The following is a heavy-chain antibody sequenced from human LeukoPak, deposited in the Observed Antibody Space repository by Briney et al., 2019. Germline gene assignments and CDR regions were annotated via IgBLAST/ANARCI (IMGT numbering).Heavy chain of an antibody. CDR3: ARSDVWGSYRFDP. V-gene: IGHV4-30-4*01. J-gene: IGHJ5*02. Sequence: SETVSLTCTVSGGSISSGDYYWSWIRQPPGKGLEWIGYIYYSGSTYYNPSLKSRVTISVDTSKNQFSLKLSSVTAADTAVYYCARSDVWGSYRFDPWGQGTLVTVSS. CDR2: IYYSGST. CDR1: GGSISSGDYY. D-gene: IGHD3-16*02.